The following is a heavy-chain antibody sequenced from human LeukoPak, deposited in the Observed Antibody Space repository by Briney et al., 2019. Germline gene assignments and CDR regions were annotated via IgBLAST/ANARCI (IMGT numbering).Heavy chain of an antibody. J-gene: IGHJ4*02. CDR3: ARIQDGYSYGYDRTFDY. D-gene: IGHD5-18*01. CDR2: MNPNSGNT. V-gene: IGHV1-8*01. CDR1: GYTFTSYD. Sequence: ASVKVSCKASGYTFTSYDINWVRQATGQGLEWMGWMNPNSGNTGYAQKFQGRVTMTRNTSISTAYMELSSLRSEDTAVYYCARIQDGYSYGYDRTFDYWSQGTLVAVSS.